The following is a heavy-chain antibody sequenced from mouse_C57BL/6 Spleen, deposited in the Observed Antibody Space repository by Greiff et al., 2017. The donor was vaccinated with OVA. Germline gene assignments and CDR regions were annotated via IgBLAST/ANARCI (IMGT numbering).Heavy chain of an antibody. CDR3: ARGIYDGNSYYYAMDY. D-gene: IGHD2-1*01. CDR2: IDPNSGGT. V-gene: IGHV1-72*01. Sequence: VQLQQSGAELVKPGASVKLSCKASGYTFTSYWMHWVKQRPGRGLEWIGRIDPNSGGTKYNEKFKSKATLTVDKPSSTAYMQLSSLTAEDSAVYYCARGIYDGNSYYYAMDYWGQGTSVTVSS. J-gene: IGHJ4*01. CDR1: GYTFTSYW.